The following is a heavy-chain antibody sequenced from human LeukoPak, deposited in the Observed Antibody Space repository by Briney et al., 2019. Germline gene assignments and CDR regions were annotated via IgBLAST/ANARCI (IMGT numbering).Heavy chain of an antibody. CDR3: ARGQWLVLGLDAFDI. D-gene: IGHD6-19*01. J-gene: IGHJ3*02. Sequence: SETLSLTCTVSGGSISSGGYYWSWIRQHPGTGLEWLGYIYYSGSTYYNPSLKSRVTISVDTSKNQFSLKLSSVTAADTAVYYCARGQWLVLGLDAFDIWGQGTMVTVSS. CDR1: GGSISSGGYY. CDR2: IYYSGST. V-gene: IGHV4-31*03.